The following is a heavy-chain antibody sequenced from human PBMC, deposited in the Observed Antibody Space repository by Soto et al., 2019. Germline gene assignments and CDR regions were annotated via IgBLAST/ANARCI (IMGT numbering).Heavy chain of an antibody. CDR3: ARRSSGSYYDY. V-gene: IGHV3-23*01. CDR1: GFTFSSYA. D-gene: IGHD1-26*01. J-gene: IGHJ4*02. CDR2: ISGSGDST. Sequence: EVQLLESGGGLVQPGGSLRLSCAASGFTFSSYAMRWVRQAPVKGLEWVSAISGSGDSTYYADSVKGRFTISRDNYKNTLYLQMNSLRAEDTAVYYCARRSSGSYYDYWGQGTLVTVSS.